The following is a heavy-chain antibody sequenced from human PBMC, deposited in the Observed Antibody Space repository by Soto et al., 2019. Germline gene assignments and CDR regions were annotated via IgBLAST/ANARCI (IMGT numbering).Heavy chain of an antibody. D-gene: IGHD5-18*01. Sequence: QVQLVQSGAEVKKPGASVKVSCKASGYTLTSYDINWVRQATGQGLEWMGWMNPNSGNTGYAQKCQGRVTMTRNTSISTAYMELSSLRSEDTAVYYCARRPAHTARVWGGFDPWGQGTMVTVSS. J-gene: IGHJ5*02. CDR3: ARRPAHTARVWGGFDP. CDR1: GYTLTSYD. V-gene: IGHV1-8*01. CDR2: MNPNSGNT.